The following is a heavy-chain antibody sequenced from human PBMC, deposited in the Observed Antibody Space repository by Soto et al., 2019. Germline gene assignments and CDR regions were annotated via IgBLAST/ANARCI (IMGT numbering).Heavy chain of an antibody. CDR2: INHSGST. CDR3: ARGLSISRYSSGWYGVRETWYYFDY. J-gene: IGHJ4*02. D-gene: IGHD6-19*01. CDR1: GGSFSGYY. V-gene: IGHV4-34*01. Sequence: SEILSLTCAVYGGSFSGYYWSWIRQPPGKGLEWIGEINHSGSTNYNPSLKSRVTISVDTSKNQFSLELSSVTAADTAVYYCARGLSISRYSSGWYGVRETWYYFDYWGQGTLVTVSS.